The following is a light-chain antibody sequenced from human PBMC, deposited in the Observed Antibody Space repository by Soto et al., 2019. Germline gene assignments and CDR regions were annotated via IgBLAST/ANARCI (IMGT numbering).Light chain of an antibody. J-gene: IGKJ4*01. CDR3: QQSYSTPLT. Sequence: DIRTTQSPSSLSASVGDRVTITCRASQNIKTYLNWYQDKLGEAPKLLIYDASNLQGGVTSRFSGSGSGTDFTLTISSLQPEDFATYYCQQSYSTPLTFGGGTKVEIK. CDR2: DAS. V-gene: IGKV1-39*01. CDR1: QNIKTY.